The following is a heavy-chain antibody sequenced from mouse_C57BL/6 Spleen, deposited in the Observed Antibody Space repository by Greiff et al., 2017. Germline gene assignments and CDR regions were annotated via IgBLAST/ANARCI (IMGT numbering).Heavy chain of an antibody. CDR2: IDPSDSYT. J-gene: IGHJ3*01. CDR1: GYTFTSYW. CDR3: ARRTGGWFAY. Sequence: VQLQQPGAELVMPGASVKLSCKASGYTFTSYWMHWVKQRPGQGLEWIGEIDPSDSYTNYNQKFKGKSTLTVDKSSSTAYMQLSSLTSEDSAVYYCARRTGGWFAYWGQGTLVTVSA. D-gene: IGHD4-1*01. V-gene: IGHV1-69*01.